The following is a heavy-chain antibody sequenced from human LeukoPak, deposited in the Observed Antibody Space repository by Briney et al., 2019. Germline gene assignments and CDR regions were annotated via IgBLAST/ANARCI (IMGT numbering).Heavy chain of an antibody. J-gene: IGHJ6*03. CDR3: ARAPVPGEKWWGGDYYYMDV. CDR2: INPNSGGT. Sequence: ASVKVSCKASGYTFTGYYMHWVRQAPGQGLEWMGWINPNSGGTNYAQKFQGRVTMTRDTSISTAYMELSRLRSDDTAVYYCARAPVPGEKWWGGDYYYMDVWGEGTTVTVSS. V-gene: IGHV1-2*02. D-gene: IGHD2-15*01. CDR1: GYTFTGYY.